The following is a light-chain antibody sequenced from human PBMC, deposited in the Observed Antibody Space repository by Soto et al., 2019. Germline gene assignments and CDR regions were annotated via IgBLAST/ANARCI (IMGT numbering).Light chain of an antibody. CDR2: NFN. Sequence: QSVLTQPPSASGTPGQRVTISCSGSSSNIGSNTVHWYQHLPGTAPKLLIYNFNERPSGVPDRFSGSKSGTSASLAISGPQSEDEADYYCAAWDDSLNGPVFGGGTKLTVL. J-gene: IGLJ2*01. CDR3: AAWDDSLNGPV. CDR1: SSNIGSNT. V-gene: IGLV1-44*01.